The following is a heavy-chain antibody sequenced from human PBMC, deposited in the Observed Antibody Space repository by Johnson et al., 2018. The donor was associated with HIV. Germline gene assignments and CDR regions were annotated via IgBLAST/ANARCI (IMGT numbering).Heavy chain of an antibody. J-gene: IGHJ3*02. CDR2: IWYDGSNK. V-gene: IGHV3-33*01. D-gene: IGHD6-6*01. CDR1: GFTFSSYG. Sequence: QVQLVESGGGVVQPGRSLRLSCAASGFTFSSYGMHWVRQAPGKGLEWVAVIWYDGSNKYYADSVKGRFTISRDNSKNTLYLQMNSLRAEDTAVYYCARVASIALRPDAFDIWGQGTMVTVSS. CDR3: ARVASIALRPDAFDI.